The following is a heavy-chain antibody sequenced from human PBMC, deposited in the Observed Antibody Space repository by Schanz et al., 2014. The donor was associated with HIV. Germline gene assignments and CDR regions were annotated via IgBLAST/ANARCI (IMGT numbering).Heavy chain of an antibody. J-gene: IGHJ3*02. CDR3: ARGERTVHDAFDI. D-gene: IGHD4-17*01. V-gene: IGHV1-18*01. CDR2: ISAYNGNT. Sequence: QVKLVQSGAEVKRPGSTVKVSCTASGYTFTDYDISWVRQAPGQGLEWMGWISAYNGNTNYAQKVQGRVTMTTDTSTSTAYMELRSLTSDDTAVYYCARGERTVHDAFDIWGQGTMVTVSS. CDR1: GYTFTDYD.